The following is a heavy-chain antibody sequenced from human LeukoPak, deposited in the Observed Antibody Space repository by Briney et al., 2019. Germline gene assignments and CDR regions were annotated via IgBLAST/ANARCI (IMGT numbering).Heavy chain of an antibody. D-gene: IGHD3-9*01. V-gene: IGHV4-39*07. CDR2: IYYSGST. Sequence: GSLRLSCAASGFTFSSYAMSWVRQAPGKGLEWVGSIYYSGSTYYNPSLKSRVTISVDTSKNQFSLKLNSVTAADTAVYYCARDYDVLTAYPPTQLFDPWGQGTLVTVSS. J-gene: IGHJ5*02. CDR3: ARDYDVLTAYPPTQLFDP. CDR1: GFTFSSYA.